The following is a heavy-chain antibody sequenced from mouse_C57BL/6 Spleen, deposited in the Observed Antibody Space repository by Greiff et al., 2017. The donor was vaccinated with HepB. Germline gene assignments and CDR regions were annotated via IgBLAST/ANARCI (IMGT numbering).Heavy chain of an antibody. D-gene: IGHD2-3*01. Sequence: QVQLQQPGAELVMPGASVKLSCKASGYTFTSYWMHWVKQRPGQGLEWIGEIDPSDSYTNYNQKFKGKSTLTVDKSSSTAYMQLSSLTSEDSAVYYCARWGGYYLYYAMDYWGQGTSVTVSS. CDR1: GYTFTSYW. J-gene: IGHJ4*01. CDR3: ARWGGYYLYYAMDY. V-gene: IGHV1-69*01. CDR2: IDPSDSYT.